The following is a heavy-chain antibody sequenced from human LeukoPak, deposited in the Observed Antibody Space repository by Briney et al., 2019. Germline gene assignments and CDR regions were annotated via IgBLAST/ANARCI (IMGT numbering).Heavy chain of an antibody. Sequence: GGSLRLSCAASGFTIDGYVIHWVRQAPGKGLEWVSGISWDSGNIGYADSVKGRFAISRDNAKNSLYLQMNSLRAEDSAVYYCAREIPGGAVTLDYWGQGTLVTVSS. D-gene: IGHD1-26*01. V-gene: IGHV3-9*01. CDR3: AREIPGGAVTLDY. J-gene: IGHJ4*02. CDR2: ISWDSGNI. CDR1: GFTIDGYV.